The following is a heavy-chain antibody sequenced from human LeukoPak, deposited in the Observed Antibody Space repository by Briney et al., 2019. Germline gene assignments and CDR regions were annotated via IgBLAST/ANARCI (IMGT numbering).Heavy chain of an antibody. J-gene: IGHJ6*04. CDR1: GFTFSTYG. Sequence: GGSLRLSCTASGFTFSTYGMHWVRQAPGKGLEWVTLISYDGSTKYYSDSVKGRFTISRDNAKNSLYLQMNSLRAEDTAVYYCAELGITMIGGVWGKGTTVTISS. CDR2: ISYDGSTK. CDR3: AELGITMIGGV. D-gene: IGHD3-10*02. V-gene: IGHV3-30*18.